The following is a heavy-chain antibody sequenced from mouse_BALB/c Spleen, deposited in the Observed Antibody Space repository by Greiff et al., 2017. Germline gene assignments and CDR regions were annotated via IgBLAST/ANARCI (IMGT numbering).Heavy chain of an antibody. CDR3: ARGYGPFAY. CDR2: INPSTGYT. V-gene: IGHV1-7*01. D-gene: IGHD1-2*01. CDR1: GYTFTSYW. Sequence: QVQLQQSGAELAQPGASVKMSCKASGYTFTSYWMHWVKQRPGQGLEWIGYINPSTGYTEYNQKFKDKATLTADKSSSTAYMQLSSLTSEDSAVYYCARGYGPFAYWGQGTLVTVSA. J-gene: IGHJ3*01.